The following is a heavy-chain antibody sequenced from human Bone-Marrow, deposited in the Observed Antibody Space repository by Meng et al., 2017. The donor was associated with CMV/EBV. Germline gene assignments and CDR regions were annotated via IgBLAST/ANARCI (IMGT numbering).Heavy chain of an antibody. Sequence: GGSLRLSCAASGFTVSSNYMSWVRQAPGKGLEWVSVIYSGGSTNYADSVKGRFTISGDNSKNTLYLQMNSLRTEDTAVYYCAKGGSSSDLFDYWGQGTLVTVSS. D-gene: IGHD6-6*01. CDR3: AKGGSSSDLFDY. CDR1: GFTVSSNY. V-gene: IGHV3-53*05. CDR2: IYSGGST. J-gene: IGHJ4*02.